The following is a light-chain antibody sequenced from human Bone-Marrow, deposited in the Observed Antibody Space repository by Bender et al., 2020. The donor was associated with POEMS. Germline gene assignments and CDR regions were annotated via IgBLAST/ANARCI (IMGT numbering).Light chain of an antibody. Sequence: SVLTQPPSVSGTPGQRVAISCSGSSSNIGSNSVSWYQQLPGTAPQLFIYNNDQRPSRVPDRFSGSKSGTSASLAISGLQSEDEADYFCATWDDSLSGHVIFGGGTKLTVL. CDR1: SSNIGSNS. V-gene: IGLV1-44*01. CDR3: ATWDDSLSGHVI. J-gene: IGLJ2*01. CDR2: NND.